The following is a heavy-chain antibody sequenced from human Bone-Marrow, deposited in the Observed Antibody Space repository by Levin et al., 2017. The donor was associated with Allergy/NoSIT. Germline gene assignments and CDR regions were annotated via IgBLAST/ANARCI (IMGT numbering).Heavy chain of an antibody. CDR2: LSASDGRT. Sequence: PGGSLRLSCVGSAFTFSDCTMSWVRQAPGKGLEWVSGLSASDGRTYYADSVKGRFTISRDNSNNTLYLHMNSLRAEDTAVYFCAHLCVGDSIWGSWRSPPWGQGTLVTVSS. J-gene: IGHJ5*02. CDR3: AHLCVGDSIWGSWRSPP. CDR1: AFTFSDCT. V-gene: IGHV3-23*01. D-gene: IGHD3-16*01.